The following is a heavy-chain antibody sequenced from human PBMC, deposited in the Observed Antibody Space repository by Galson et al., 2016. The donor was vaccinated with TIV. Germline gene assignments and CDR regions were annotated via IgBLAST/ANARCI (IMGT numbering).Heavy chain of an antibody. Sequence: PALVKPTQTLTLTCSFSGFSLSTSGVGVAWIRQPPGKALEWLGLIYWDDDKNYRPSLKNRLTITKDTSKNQVALTMTNMDPVDTATYYCATRHMTRSTGSDAVDMWGRGTMVIVSS. CDR3: ATRHMTRSTGSDAVDM. D-gene: IGHD3-9*01. CDR1: GFSLSTSGVG. CDR2: IYWDDDK. V-gene: IGHV2-5*02. J-gene: IGHJ3*02.